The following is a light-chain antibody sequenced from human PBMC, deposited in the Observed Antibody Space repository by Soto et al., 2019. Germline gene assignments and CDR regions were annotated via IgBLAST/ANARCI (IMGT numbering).Light chain of an antibody. CDR3: SSYAGSNGVV. V-gene: IGLV2-8*01. CDR1: SSDVGDYDY. J-gene: IGLJ3*02. CDR2: EVI. Sequence: QSVLTQPPSASGSPGQSVTISCAGTSSDVGDYDYVSWYQLHPGKAPKLLIYEVIKWPSGVPDRFSGSKTGNTASLTVSGLQAEDEADYYCSSYAGSNGVVFGGGTKVTVL.